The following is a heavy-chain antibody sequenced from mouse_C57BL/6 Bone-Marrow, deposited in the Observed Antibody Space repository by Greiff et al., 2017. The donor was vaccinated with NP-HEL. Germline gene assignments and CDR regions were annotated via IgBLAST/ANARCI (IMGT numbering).Heavy chain of an antibody. CDR2: IYPGSGST. CDR1: GYTFTSYW. J-gene: IGHJ1*03. CDR3: ARDGGGYFDV. D-gene: IGHD2-3*01. Sequence: VQLQQPGAELVKPGASVQMSCKASGYTFTSYWLTWVKQRPGQGLEWIGDIYPGSGSTNYNEKLKSKATLTVDTSVSTCYMQLSSLTSEASAVYYCARDGGGYFDVWGTGTTVTVSS. V-gene: IGHV1-55*01.